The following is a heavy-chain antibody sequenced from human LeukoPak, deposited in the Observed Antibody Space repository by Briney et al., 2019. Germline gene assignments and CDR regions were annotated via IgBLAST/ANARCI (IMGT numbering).Heavy chain of an antibody. Sequence: ASVKVSCKASGYTFTSYGISRVRQAPGQGLEWMGWISAYNGNTNYAQKLQGRVTMTTDTSTSTAYMELRSLRSDDTAVYYCAREGGGHNTNWFDPWGQGTLVTVSS. D-gene: IGHD1-14*01. V-gene: IGHV1-18*01. CDR3: AREGGGHNTNWFDP. J-gene: IGHJ5*02. CDR2: ISAYNGNT. CDR1: GYTFTSYG.